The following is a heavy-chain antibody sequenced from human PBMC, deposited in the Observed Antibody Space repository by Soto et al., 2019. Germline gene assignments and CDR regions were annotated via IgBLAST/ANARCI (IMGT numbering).Heavy chain of an antibody. CDR3: ARWNDILTGPKLYYYYGMDV. D-gene: IGHD3-9*01. CDR2: IYYSGST. Sequence: SGTLSLTRTLSCGSISSYYWSWIPQPPREGLGWIGYIYYSGSTNYNPSLKSRVTISVDTSKNQFSLKLSSVTAADTAVYYCARWNDILTGPKLYYYYGMDVWGQGTTVTVSS. J-gene: IGHJ6*02. CDR1: CGSISSYY. V-gene: IGHV4-59*01.